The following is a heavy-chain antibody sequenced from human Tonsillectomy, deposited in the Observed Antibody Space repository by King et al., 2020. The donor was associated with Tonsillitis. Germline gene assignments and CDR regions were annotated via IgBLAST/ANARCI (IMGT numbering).Heavy chain of an antibody. CDR3: TTDEGELYYFDY. V-gene: IGHV3-15*01. Sequence: VQLVESGGGLVKPGGSLRLSCAASGFTFSNAWMSWVRQAPGKGLEWVGRIKSKTDGGTTDYAAPVKGRFTISRDDSKNTLYLQMNSLKTEDTAVYYCTTDEGELYYFDYWGHGTLVTVSS. CDR2: IKSKTDGGTT. D-gene: IGHD1-26*01. CDR1: GFTFSNAW. J-gene: IGHJ4*01.